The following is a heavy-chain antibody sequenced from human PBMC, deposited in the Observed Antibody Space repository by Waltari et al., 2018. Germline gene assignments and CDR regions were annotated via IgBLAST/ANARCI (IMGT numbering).Heavy chain of an antibody. CDR3: AGGDGGDYYHKMDV. V-gene: IGHV1-69*02. CDR2: IMPEIREI. J-gene: IGHJ6*02. D-gene: IGHD2-21*01. Sequence: QVQLVQSGAEAKKPGSSVRVSCRASGGTFTSDSVNWVGQAPGKGLEWMGRIMPEIREIKSARKFQGRITRTADKSTGTVYMDLSSLRSDDTAVYDCAGGDGGDYYHKMDVWGQGTTVTVSS. CDR1: GGTFTSDS.